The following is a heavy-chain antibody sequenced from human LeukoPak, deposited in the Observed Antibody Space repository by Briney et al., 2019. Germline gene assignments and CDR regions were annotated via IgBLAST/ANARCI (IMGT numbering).Heavy chain of an antibody. V-gene: IGHV4-30-4*01. Sequence: SETLSLTCTVSGGSISSGDYYWSWIRQPPGKGREWLGYIYYSRSTYYNPSLKSRVTISVDTSKNQFSLKLSSVTAADTAVYYCARAPYVLLWFGEVIYFDYWGQGTLVTVSS. CDR2: IYYSRST. CDR1: GGSISSGDYY. D-gene: IGHD3-10*01. J-gene: IGHJ4*02. CDR3: ARAPYVLLWFGEVIYFDY.